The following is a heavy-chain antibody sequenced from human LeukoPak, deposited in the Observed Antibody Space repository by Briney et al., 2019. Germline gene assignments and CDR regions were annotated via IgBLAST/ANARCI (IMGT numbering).Heavy chain of an antibody. CDR1: GYTFTSYA. D-gene: IGHD3-10*01. V-gene: IGHV7-4-1*02. Sequence: GASVKVSCKASGYTFTSYAMNWVRQAPGQGLEWMGWINTNTGNPTYAQGFTGRFVFSLDTSVSTAYPQISSLRADDTAVYYCARVGGNLWFGELSYWFDPWGQGTLVTVSS. J-gene: IGHJ5*02. CDR3: ARVGGNLWFGELSYWFDP. CDR2: INTNTGNP.